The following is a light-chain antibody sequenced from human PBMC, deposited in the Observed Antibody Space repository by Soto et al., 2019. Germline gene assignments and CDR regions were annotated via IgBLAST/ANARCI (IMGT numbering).Light chain of an antibody. Sequence: EIVMTQSPATLSVSLGERATLSCRASQSVSSNLAWYQQIPGQTPRLLISSASTRATATPARFSGSGSGTEFTLTISSLQSEDFAVYYCQQYNKWPLTFGGGTKV. V-gene: IGKV3-15*01. J-gene: IGKJ4*01. CDR1: QSVSSN. CDR3: QQYNKWPLT. CDR2: SAS.